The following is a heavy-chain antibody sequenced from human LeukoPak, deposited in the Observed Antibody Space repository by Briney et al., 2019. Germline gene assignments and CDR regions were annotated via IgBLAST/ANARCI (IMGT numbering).Heavy chain of an antibody. CDR3: ARAVGHGSGSPRMDV. Sequence: GGSLRLSCAASGFTFNSYSMNWVRQAPGKGLEWVSYISSSSSTIYYAGSVRGRFTISRDNAKNSLYLQMNSLRAEDTAVYYCARAVGHGSGSPRMDVWGKGTTVTVSS. CDR2: ISSSSSTI. D-gene: IGHD3-10*01. V-gene: IGHV3-48*01. CDR1: GFTFNSYS. J-gene: IGHJ6*04.